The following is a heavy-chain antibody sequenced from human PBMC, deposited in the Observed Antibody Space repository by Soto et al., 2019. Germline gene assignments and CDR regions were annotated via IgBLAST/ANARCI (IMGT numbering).Heavy chain of an antibody. CDR2: VMGGGGGT. CDR3: TKGEGYCGTSGCFGYFAY. D-gene: IGHD2-2*01. V-gene: IGHV3-23*01. Sequence: EVHLLESGGGLVQPGVTLRLSCAASGFTFSGHTMSWVRQGPGKGLEWVSGVMGGGGGTYYADSVKGRFTISRDNSKNTPYLQMDSLPAEHTAVYYCTKGEGYCGTSGCFGYFAYWGQGTLVTVSS. CDR1: GFTFSGHT. J-gene: IGHJ4*02.